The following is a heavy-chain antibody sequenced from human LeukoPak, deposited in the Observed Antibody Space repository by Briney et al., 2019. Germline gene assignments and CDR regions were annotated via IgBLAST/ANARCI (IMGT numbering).Heavy chain of an antibody. V-gene: IGHV4-38-2*01. CDR1: GYSISIGYY. CDR3: ARTGTGNYFDY. J-gene: IGHJ4*02. D-gene: IGHD1-14*01. CDR2: IYQSGST. Sequence: SETLSLTCAVSGYSISIGYYWGWIRQPPGKGLEWIGIIYQSGSTYYNPSLKSRVTISVDTSENQLSLKLTSVTAADTAVYYCARTGTGNYFDYWGQGTLVTVSS.